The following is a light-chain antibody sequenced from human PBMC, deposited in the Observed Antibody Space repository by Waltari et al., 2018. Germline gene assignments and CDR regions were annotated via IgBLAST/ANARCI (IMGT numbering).Light chain of an antibody. CDR2: DAS. V-gene: IGKV3-20*01. CDR1: QSVGKY. CDR3: QKYVNLPAT. J-gene: IGKJ1*01. Sequence: DIVLTQSPGTLSLSPGARASLFCRASQSVGKYLAWYQQKPGQAPRLVMYDASTRATGIPERFSGSGSGTDFSLTISRLEPEDFAVYYCQKYVNLPATFGQGTRVEIK.